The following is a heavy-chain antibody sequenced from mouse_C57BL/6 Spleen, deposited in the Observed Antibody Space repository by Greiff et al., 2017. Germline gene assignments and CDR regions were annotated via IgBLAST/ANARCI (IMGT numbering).Heavy chain of an antibody. CDR2: IDPSDSYT. D-gene: IGHD1-1*01. CDR1: GYTFTSYW. V-gene: IGHV1-69*01. Sequence: QVQLQQPGAELVMPGASVKLSCKASGYTFTSYWMHWVKQRPGQGLEWIGEIDPSDSYTNYNQKFKGKSTLTVDKSSSTAYMQLSSLTSEDSAVYYCARLYGSRPDYWGQGTTLTVSS. J-gene: IGHJ2*01. CDR3: ARLYGSRPDY.